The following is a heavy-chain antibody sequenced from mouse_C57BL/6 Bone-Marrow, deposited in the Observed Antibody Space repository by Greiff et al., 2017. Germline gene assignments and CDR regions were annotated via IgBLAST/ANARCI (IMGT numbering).Heavy chain of an antibody. CDR1: GFNIKDDY. CDR2: IDPENGDT. J-gene: IGHJ3*01. D-gene: IGHD2-2*01. CDR3: TTVMDTTY. V-gene: IGHV14-4*01. Sequence: VQLKPSGAELVRPGASVKLSCTASGFNIKDDYMHWVKQRPEQGLEWIGWIDPENGDTKYNSKFQGKATLTADTSSITAYLQLSSLTSEDTAVYYCTTVMDTTYWGQGTLVTVSS.